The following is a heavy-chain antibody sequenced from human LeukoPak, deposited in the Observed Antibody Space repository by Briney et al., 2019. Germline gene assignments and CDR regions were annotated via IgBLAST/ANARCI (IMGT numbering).Heavy chain of an antibody. D-gene: IGHD3-3*01. J-gene: IGHJ6*02. V-gene: IGHV3-30-3*01. CDR2: ISDDGTNK. CDR3: ARGDYPPSYDFWSGYFLV. CDR1: GFTFSSYT. Sequence: GGSLRLSCAASGFTFSSYTIHWVRQAPGKGLEWVALISDDGTNKYYVDTVKGRFTISRDNSKNTLYLQMNSLRAEDTAVYYCARGDYPPSYDFWSGYFLVWGQGTTVTVSS.